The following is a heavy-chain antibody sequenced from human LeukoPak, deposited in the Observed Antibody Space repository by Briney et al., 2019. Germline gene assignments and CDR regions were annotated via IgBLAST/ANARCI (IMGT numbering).Heavy chain of an antibody. V-gene: IGHV3-30-3*01. Sequence: PGGSLRLSCAASAFTFSSFAMHWVRQAPGKGLEWVAVMSYDGSNKYYADSVKGRFTISRDNSKKTLYLEMNSLRAEDTAVYYCARDLCYSSSCHYYFDYWGQGTLVTVSS. D-gene: IGHD6-13*01. J-gene: IGHJ4*02. CDR3: ARDLCYSSSCHYYFDY. CDR1: AFTFSSFA. CDR2: MSYDGSNK.